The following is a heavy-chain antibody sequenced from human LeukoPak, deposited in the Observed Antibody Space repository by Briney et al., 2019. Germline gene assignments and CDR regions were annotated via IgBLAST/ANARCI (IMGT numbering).Heavy chain of an antibody. J-gene: IGHJ4*02. CDR1: GGTFSSYA. CDR2: IIPIFGTA. Sequence: SVKVSCKASGGTFSSYAISWVRQAPGQGIEWMGGIIPIFGTANYAQKFQGRVTITADESTSTAYMELSSLRSEDTAVYYCARGDRIGRYRVTGGAFDYWGQGTLVTVSS. D-gene: IGHD6-19*01. CDR3: ARGDRIGRYRVTGGAFDY. V-gene: IGHV1-69*13.